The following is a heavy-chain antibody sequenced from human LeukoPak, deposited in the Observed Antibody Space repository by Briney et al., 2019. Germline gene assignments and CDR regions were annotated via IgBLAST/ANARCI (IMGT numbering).Heavy chain of an antibody. D-gene: IGHD3-22*01. Sequence: SETLSLTCTVSGGSISSYYWSWIRQPPGKGLEWIGYIYYSGSTNYNPSLKSRVTISVDTSKNQFSLKLSSVTAADTAVYYCARGPLDSSGSATDYWGQGTLVTVSS. CDR3: ARGPLDSSGSATDY. J-gene: IGHJ4*02. V-gene: IGHV4-59*01. CDR2: IYYSGST. CDR1: GGSISSYY.